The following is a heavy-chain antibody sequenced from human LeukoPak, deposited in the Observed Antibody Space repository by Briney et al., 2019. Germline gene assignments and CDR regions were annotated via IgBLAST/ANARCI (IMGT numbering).Heavy chain of an antibody. CDR3: TTSGGSYRFDP. V-gene: IGHV3-74*01. CDR1: GCTFSNYW. CDR2: IDSDGSRT. Sequence: GGSLRLSWAASGCTFSNYWMHWVRQGPGKGLVWVSRIDSDGSRTSYADSVKGRFTISRDNAKNTLYLQMNNLRAEDTAVYYCTTSGGSYRFDPWGQGTLVTVSS. J-gene: IGHJ5*02. D-gene: IGHD1-26*01.